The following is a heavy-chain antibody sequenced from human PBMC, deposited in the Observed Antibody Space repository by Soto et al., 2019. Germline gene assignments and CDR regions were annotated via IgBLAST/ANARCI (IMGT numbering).Heavy chain of an antibody. CDR3: ARGEQYSGRIFDY. Sequence: SHTLSITCAITGDSVSSNSAGWSWVRQSPSRGLEWLGRTYYRSKWYYEYAVSVRGRITINPDTSKNQYSLQLNSVTPEDTAVYFCARGEQYSGRIFDYWGQGTLVTVS. CDR1: GDSVSSNSAG. J-gene: IGHJ4*01. D-gene: IGHD1-26*01. CDR2: TYYRSKWYY. V-gene: IGHV6-1*01.